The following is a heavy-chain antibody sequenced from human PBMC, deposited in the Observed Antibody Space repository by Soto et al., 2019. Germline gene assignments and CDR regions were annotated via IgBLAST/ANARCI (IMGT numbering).Heavy chain of an antibody. CDR1: GFTFRSYS. CDR2: ISSSSSTI. J-gene: IGHJ3*02. D-gene: IGHD3-22*01. Sequence: GGSLRLSCAASGFTFRSYSMNWVRQAPGKGLEWISYISSSSSTISYGDSVKGRFAISRDNARNSLSLQMNSLRDEDTAVYHCARLMIVTGGEAFDIWGQGTMVTVSS. CDR3: ARLMIVTGGEAFDI. V-gene: IGHV3-48*02.